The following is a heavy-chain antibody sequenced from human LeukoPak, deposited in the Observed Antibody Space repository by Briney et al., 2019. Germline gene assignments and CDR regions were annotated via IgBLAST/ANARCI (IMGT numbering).Heavy chain of an antibody. D-gene: IGHD1-1*01. CDR1: GYTFTGYY. Sequence: ASVKVSCTASGYTFTGYYIHWVRQAPGQGLEWMGCLNPNSGDTNNAQKFQGRVTMTRDTSISTAYMELSRLTSDDTAVYYCARDGRYNWNVFYYYGMDAWGQGTTVTVSS. V-gene: IGHV1-2*02. CDR3: ARDGRYNWNVFYYYGMDA. J-gene: IGHJ6*02. CDR2: LNPNSGDT.